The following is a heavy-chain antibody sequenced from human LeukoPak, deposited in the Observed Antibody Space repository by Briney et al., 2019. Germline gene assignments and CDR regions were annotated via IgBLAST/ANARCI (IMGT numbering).Heavy chain of an antibody. V-gene: IGHV4-39*01. J-gene: IGHJ3*01. Sequence: SETLSLTCTVSGGSISSSSYYWGWIRQPPGKGLEWIGIIYYSGSTYYNPSLKSRVTISVDTSKNQFSLKLRSLTAADTAVYYCARQGDSGDFYAQDDAFDVWGQGTMVTVSS. D-gene: IGHD3-22*01. CDR2: IYYSGST. CDR3: ARQGDSGDFYAQDDAFDV. CDR1: GGSISSSSYY.